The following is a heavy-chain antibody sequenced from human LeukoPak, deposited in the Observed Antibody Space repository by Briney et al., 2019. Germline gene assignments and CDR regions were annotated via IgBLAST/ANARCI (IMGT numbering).Heavy chain of an antibody. V-gene: IGHV3-48*04. CDR2: ISTSGTTI. CDR1: GFTFSSYS. Sequence: GGSLRLSCGASGFTFSSYSMNWVRQAPGKGLEWVSYISTSGTTIYYADSVKGRFTISRDNAKKSLYLQMNSLRAEDTAVYYCARINWLDPWGQGTLVTVSS. J-gene: IGHJ5*02. CDR3: ARINWLDP.